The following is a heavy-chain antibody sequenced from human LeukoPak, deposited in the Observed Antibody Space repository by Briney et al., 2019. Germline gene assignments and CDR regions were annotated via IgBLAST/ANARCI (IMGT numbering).Heavy chain of an antibody. V-gene: IGHV3-23*01. J-gene: IGHJ6*04. CDR1: GFTFSSYG. D-gene: IGHD4-17*01. CDR2: ISGSGGST. Sequence: PGGTLRLSCAASGFTFSSYGMGWVRQAPGKGLEWVSAISGSGGSTYYADSVKGRFTISRDNSKNTLYLQMNSLRAEDTAVYYCATARLDSGEVVWGKGTTVTISS. CDR3: ATARLDSGEVV.